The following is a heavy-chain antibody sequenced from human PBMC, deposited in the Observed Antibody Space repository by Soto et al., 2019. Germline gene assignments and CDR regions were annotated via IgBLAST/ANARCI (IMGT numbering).Heavy chain of an antibody. D-gene: IGHD6-6*01. J-gene: IGHJ6*02. Sequence: WTWIRQHPGKGLEWIGYNYDSGITYYNPSLKSRVTISLDTSKNQFYLKLSSVTAADTAVYYCARGSSIAGLYYGMDVWGQGTTVTVSS. CDR2: NYDSGIT. V-gene: IGHV4-31*02. CDR3: ARGSSIAGLYYGMDV.